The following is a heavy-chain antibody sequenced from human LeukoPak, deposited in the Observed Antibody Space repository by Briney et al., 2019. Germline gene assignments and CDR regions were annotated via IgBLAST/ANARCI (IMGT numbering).Heavy chain of an antibody. CDR2: IYHSGST. CDR1: GGSISSYY. Sequence: SETLSLTCTVSGGSISSYYWSWIRQPPGKGLEWIGYIYHSGSTYYNPSLKSRVTISVDRSKNQFSLKLSSVTAADTAVYYCARSTYCSSTSCLFDYWGQGTLVTVSS. CDR3: ARSTYCSSTSCLFDY. V-gene: IGHV4-59*12. D-gene: IGHD2-2*01. J-gene: IGHJ4*02.